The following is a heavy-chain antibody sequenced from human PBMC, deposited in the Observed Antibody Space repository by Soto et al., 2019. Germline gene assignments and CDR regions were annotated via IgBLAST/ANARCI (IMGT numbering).Heavy chain of an antibody. Sequence: QVQLQESGPGLVKPSETLSLTCTVSGGSISSYYWSWIRQPPGKGLEWIGYIYYSGSTNYNPSLKSRVTTSVDTSKNQFSLKLSSVTAADTAVYYCAREAGGDWNYYYYMDVWGKGTTVTVSS. V-gene: IGHV4-59*01. D-gene: IGHD2-21*02. J-gene: IGHJ6*03. CDR1: GGSISSYY. CDR3: AREAGGDWNYYYYMDV. CDR2: IYYSGST.